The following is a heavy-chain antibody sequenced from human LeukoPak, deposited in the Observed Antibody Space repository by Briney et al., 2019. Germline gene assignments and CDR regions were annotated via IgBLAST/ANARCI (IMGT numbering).Heavy chain of an antibody. D-gene: IGHD1-7*01. CDR2: ISPNSGGT. CDR1: GYTFTGYY. V-gene: IGHV1-2*02. CDR3: ARVGSGTTNRMES. J-gene: IGHJ5*02. Sequence: ASVKVSCKASGYTFTGYYMHWVRQAPGQGLEWMGWISPNSGGTNYAQKFQDRVTMTRDTSISTAYMELSRLTSDDTAVYYCARVGSGTTNRMESWGQGTLVTVSS.